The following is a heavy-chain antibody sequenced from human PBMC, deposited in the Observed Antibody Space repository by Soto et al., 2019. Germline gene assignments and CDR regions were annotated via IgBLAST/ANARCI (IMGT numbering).Heavy chain of an antibody. V-gene: IGHV4-31*03. J-gene: IGHJ4*02. CDR3: AREGGIVGATAADY. D-gene: IGHD1-26*01. CDR1: GGSISSGGYY. Sequence: QVQLQESGPGLVKPSQTLSLTCTVSGGSISSGGYYWSWIRQPPGKGLEWIGYIYYSGGTYYNPSLKSRVTISVDTSKNQFSLKLSSVTAADTAVYYCAREGGIVGATAADYWGQGTLVTVSS. CDR2: IYYSGGT.